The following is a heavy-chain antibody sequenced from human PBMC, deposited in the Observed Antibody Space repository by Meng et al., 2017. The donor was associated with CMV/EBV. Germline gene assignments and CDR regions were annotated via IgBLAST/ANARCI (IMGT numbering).Heavy chain of an antibody. CDR3: AGSRPGGGACDY. CDR1: GASIKNYN. Sequence: QVQRQESGPGLVKPSETPSLTCIVSGASIKNYNWNWVRQHAGQGLEWIGLIQVIGHTVYNPSLKSRVTVSLDASKSQFSLTLNSVTAADTATYYCAGSRPGGGACDYWGQGILVTVSS. J-gene: IGHJ4*02. V-gene: IGHV4-4*07. CDR2: IQVIGHT. D-gene: IGHD3-16*01.